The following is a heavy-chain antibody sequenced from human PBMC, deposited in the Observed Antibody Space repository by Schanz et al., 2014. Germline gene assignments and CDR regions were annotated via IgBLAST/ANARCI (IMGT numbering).Heavy chain of an antibody. CDR3: ARDGDRFYHNYYMDV. D-gene: IGHD4-17*01. CDR2: ISHSGGSK. V-gene: IGHV3-48*04. J-gene: IGHJ6*03. CDR1: GFTVSSNH. Sequence: EGQLAESGGGLVQPGGSLRLSCAVSGFTVSSNHMSWVRQAPGKGLEWVSSISHSGGSKYYADSVKGRFTISRDNAKNSLYLHMNTLGAEDTAVYYCARDGDRFYHNYYMDVWGKGTTVTVSS.